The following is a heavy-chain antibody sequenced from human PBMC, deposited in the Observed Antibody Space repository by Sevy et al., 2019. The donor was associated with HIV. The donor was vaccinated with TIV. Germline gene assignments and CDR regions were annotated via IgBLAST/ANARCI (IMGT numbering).Heavy chain of an antibody. Sequence: SETLSLTCAVYGGSFSGYYWSWIRQPPGKGLEWIGEINHSGSTNYNPSLKSRVTISVDTSKNQLSLMLSSVPAADTAVYYCARGLGAASGSLEDYWGQGTLVTVSS. CDR2: INHSGST. CDR1: GGSFSGYY. D-gene: IGHD6-13*01. V-gene: IGHV4-34*01. J-gene: IGHJ4*02. CDR3: ARGLGAASGSLEDY.